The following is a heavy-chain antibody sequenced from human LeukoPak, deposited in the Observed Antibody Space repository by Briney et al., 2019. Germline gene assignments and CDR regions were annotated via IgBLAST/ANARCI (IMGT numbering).Heavy chain of an antibody. CDR3: AREGGYYDSSGYYYGWFDP. V-gene: IGHV1-8*03. CDR2: MNPNSGNT. Sequence: GASVKVSCKASGYTFTSYDINWVRQATGQGLEWMGWMNPNSGNTGYEQKFQGRVTITRNTSISTAYMELSSLRSEDTAVYYCAREGGYYDSSGYYYGWFDPWGQGTLVTVSS. D-gene: IGHD3-22*01. J-gene: IGHJ5*02. CDR1: GYTFTSYD.